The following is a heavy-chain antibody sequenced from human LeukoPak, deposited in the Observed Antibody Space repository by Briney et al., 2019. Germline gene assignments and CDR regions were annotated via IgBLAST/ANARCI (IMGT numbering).Heavy chain of an antibody. J-gene: IGHJ3*02. CDR3: AREGGYCSSTSCYGDAFDI. V-gene: IGHV1-2*02. CDR2: INPNRGGT. Sequence: ASVKVSCKASGYTFTGYYMHWVRQAPGQGLEWMGWINPNRGGTNYTQKFQGRITMTRDTSISTAYMEPSRLRSDDTAVYYCAREGGYCSSTSCYGDAFDIWGQGTMVTVSS. D-gene: IGHD2-2*01. CDR1: GYTFTGYY.